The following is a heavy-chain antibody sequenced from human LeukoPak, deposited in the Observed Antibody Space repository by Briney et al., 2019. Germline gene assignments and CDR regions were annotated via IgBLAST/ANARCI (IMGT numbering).Heavy chain of an antibody. V-gene: IGHV4-59*01. CDR1: GASISSYS. Sequence: SETLSLTCAVSGASISSYSWSWIRQPPGKGLEWIGYIFYRGNANYNPSLKGRVTLSVDMSKNRFSLNLTSVTAADTAVYYCARGYDSGWVDYWGQGTLVTVSS. CDR3: ARGYDSGWVDY. J-gene: IGHJ4*02. CDR2: IFYRGNA. D-gene: IGHD6-25*01.